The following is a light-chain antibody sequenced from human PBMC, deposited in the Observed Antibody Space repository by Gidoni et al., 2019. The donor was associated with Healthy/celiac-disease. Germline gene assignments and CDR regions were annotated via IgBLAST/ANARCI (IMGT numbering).Light chain of an antibody. CDR1: QSISSW. Sequence: DIQMTQSPSTLSASVGDRVTITCRASQSISSWLAWYQQKPGKAPKLLIYKSSSLESGVPSRFSGSGSGTEFTLTISSLQPDDFATYYCQQYNSYPAFTFXPXTKVXIK. J-gene: IGKJ3*01. CDR3: QQYNSYPAFT. CDR2: KSS. V-gene: IGKV1-5*03.